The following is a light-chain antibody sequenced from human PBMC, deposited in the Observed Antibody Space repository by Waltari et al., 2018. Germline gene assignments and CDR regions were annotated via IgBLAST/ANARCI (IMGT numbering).Light chain of an antibody. CDR3: QQYNSYPWT. CDR2: KAS. CDR1: QSISSR. V-gene: IGKV1-5*03. J-gene: IGKJ1*01. Sequence: DIQMTQSPYTLSASVGHRVTITCRASQSISSRLAWYQQKPGKAPKLLIYKASSLESGVPSRFSGSGSGTEFTLTISSLQPDDFATYYCQQYNSYPWTFGQGTKVEIK.